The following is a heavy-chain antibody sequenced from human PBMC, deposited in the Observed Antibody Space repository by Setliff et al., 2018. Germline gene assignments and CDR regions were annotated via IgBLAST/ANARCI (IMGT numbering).Heavy chain of an antibody. D-gene: IGHD1-26*01. V-gene: IGHV1-58*01. Sequence: ASVKVSCKASGFTFTSSAVQWVRQARGQHLEWIGWIVVGSGNTNYAQKFQGRDTITRDMSTSTAYMELSSLRSEDTAVYYCAADLGIVGATMPLDYWGQGTLVTVSP. CDR2: IVVGSGNT. CDR1: GFTFTSSA. J-gene: IGHJ4*02. CDR3: AADLGIVGATMPLDY.